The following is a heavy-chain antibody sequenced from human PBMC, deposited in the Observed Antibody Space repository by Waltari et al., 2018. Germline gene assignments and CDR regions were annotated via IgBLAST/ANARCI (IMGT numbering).Heavy chain of an antibody. CDR1: GFTFSSSS. CDR3: TTGGGLSQY. D-gene: IGHD1-1*01. CDR2: INGDGSST. J-gene: IGHJ4*02. Sequence: EVQLVESGGGLVQPGGSLRLSCAASGFTFSSSSMHWVRQAPGKGLGWVSRINGDGSSTVYVDSVKGRFTISRDNAKNTVFLQMNGLRADDTAVYYCTTGGGLSQYWGRGTLVTVSS. V-gene: IGHV3-74*01.